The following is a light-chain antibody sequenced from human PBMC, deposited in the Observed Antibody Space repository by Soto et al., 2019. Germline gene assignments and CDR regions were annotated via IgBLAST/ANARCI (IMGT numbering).Light chain of an antibody. V-gene: IGLV1-47*01. Sequence: QSVLTQPPSASGTPGQTVTFSCSGSSSNIGSAYIYWYQHLPGTAPKLLIYRNNQRPSGVPDRFSASKSGTSASLAISGLRSEDEADYYCAAWDDSLVVFGGGTQLTVL. J-gene: IGLJ2*01. CDR1: SSNIGSAY. CDR3: AAWDDSLVV. CDR2: RNN.